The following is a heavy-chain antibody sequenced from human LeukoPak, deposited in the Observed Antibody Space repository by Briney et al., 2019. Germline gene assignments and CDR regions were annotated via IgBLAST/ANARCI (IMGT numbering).Heavy chain of an antibody. CDR1: GFTFSSFA. J-gene: IGHJ4*02. V-gene: IGHV3-30-3*01. D-gene: IGHD2/OR15-2a*01. CDR2: LSYDGSNK. Sequence: PGRSLRLSCVTSGFTFSSFAMHWVRQAPGKGLEWVSVLSYDGSNKYYADSVKGRFTISRDNSKNTLYLQMNSLRAEDTAVYYCARSVPFYYFDYWGQGTLVTVSS. CDR3: ARSVPFYYFDY.